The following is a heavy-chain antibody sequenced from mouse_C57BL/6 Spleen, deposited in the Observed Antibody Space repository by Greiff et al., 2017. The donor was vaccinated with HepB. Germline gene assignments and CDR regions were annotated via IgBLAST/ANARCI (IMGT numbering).Heavy chain of an antibody. Sequence: DVQLQESGPGLVKPSQSLSLTCSVTGYSITSGYYWTWIRQFPGNKLEWMGYISYDGSNNYNPSLKNRISITRDTSKNQFFLKLNSVTTEDTATYYCAREAYGGYAMDYWGQGTSVTVSS. CDR3: AREAYGGYAMDY. CDR1: GYSITSGYY. J-gene: IGHJ4*01. V-gene: IGHV3-6*01. CDR2: ISYDGSN. D-gene: IGHD1-1*01.